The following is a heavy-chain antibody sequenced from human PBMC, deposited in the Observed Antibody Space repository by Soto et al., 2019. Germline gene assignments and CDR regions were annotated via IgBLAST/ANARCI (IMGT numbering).Heavy chain of an antibody. J-gene: IGHJ4*02. D-gene: IGHD3-22*01. CDR3: AAVYYYDSSGYYYRPVDY. CDR2: ISGSGGST. V-gene: IGHV3-23*01. CDR1: GFTFSSYA. Sequence: GGSLRLSCAASGFTFSSYAMSWVRQAPGKGLEWVSAISGSGGSTYYADSVKGRFTISRDNSKNTLYLQMNSLRAEDTAVYYCAAVYYYDSSGYYYRPVDYWGQGTLATVSS.